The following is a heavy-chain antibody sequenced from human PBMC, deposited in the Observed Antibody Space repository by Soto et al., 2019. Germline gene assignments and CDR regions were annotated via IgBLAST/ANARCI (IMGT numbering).Heavy chain of an antibody. CDR2: ISGHNGKT. CDR3: ARDRVAYSNPIDYYYYGMDV. J-gene: IGHJ6*02. V-gene: IGHV1-18*01. D-gene: IGHD4-4*01. CDR1: GYTFSSYG. Sequence: ASVKVSCKASGYTFSSYGISWVRQAPGQGLEWMGWISAQAPGQGPEWLGWISGHNGKTNYAQKLQGRLTMATDTSTSTAYMELRSLGSDDTAVYYCARDRVAYSNPIDYYYYGMDVWGQGTTVTVSS.